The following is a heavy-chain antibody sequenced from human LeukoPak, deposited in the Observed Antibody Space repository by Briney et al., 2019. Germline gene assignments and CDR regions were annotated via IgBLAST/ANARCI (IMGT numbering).Heavy chain of an antibody. CDR3: ASPGYYDSSGYYI. D-gene: IGHD3-22*01. Sequence: GGSLRLSCAASGFTFSSYWMSWVRQAPGKGLEWVANIKQDGSKKYYVDSVKGRFTISRDNAKNSLYLQMNSLGAEDTAVYYCASPGYYDSSGYYIWGQGTLVTVSS. CDR1: GFTFSSYW. V-gene: IGHV3-7*01. J-gene: IGHJ4*02. CDR2: IKQDGSKK.